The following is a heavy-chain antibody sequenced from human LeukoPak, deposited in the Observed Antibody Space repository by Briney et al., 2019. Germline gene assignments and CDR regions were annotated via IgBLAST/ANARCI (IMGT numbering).Heavy chain of an antibody. CDR3: ARDLDWILFDY. Sequence: PGGSLRLSCAASGFTFSTDWMHWARQAPGKGLVWVSRIRPEGTTTAYADSVKGRFTISSDNAKNTLFLQMNSLSAEDTAVYYCARDLDWILFDYWGQGTLVTVSS. D-gene: IGHD3-9*01. J-gene: IGHJ4*02. CDR2: IRPEGTTT. CDR1: GFTFSTDW. V-gene: IGHV3-74*03.